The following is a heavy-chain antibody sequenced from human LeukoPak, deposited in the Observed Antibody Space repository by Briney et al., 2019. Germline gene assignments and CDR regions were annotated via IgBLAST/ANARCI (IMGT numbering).Heavy chain of an antibody. CDR2: IVVGSGNT. J-gene: IGHJ2*01. V-gene: IGHV1-58*01. D-gene: IGHD2-21*01. CDR3: AAVAYCGGDCPSYWYFDL. Sequence: SVKVSCKASGFTFTSSAVQWVRQARGQRLEWIGWIVVGSGNTNYAQKLQERVTITRDMSTSTAYMELSSLRSEDTAVYYCAAVAYCGGDCPSYWYFDLWGRGTLVTVSS. CDR1: GFTFTSSA.